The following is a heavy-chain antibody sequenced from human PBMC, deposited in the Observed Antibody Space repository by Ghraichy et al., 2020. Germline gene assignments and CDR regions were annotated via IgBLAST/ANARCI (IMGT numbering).Heavy chain of an antibody. D-gene: IGHD3-3*01. CDR1: GGSFSGYY. CDR2: INHSGST. CDR3: ARESDFGVVKVSYYYYGMDV. V-gene: IGHV4-34*01. J-gene: IGHJ6*02. Sequence: SETLSLTCAVYGGSFSGYYWSSIRQLPGKGLEWIGEINHSGSTNYNPSLKSRVTISVDTSKNQFSLKLSSVTAADTAVYYCARESDFGVVKVSYYYYGMDVWGQGTTVTVSS.